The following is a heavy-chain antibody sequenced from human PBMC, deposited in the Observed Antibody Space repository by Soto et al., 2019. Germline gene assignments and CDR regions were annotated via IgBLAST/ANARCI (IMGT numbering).Heavy chain of an antibody. V-gene: IGHV4-34*01. Sequence: QVQLHQWGAGLLKPSGTLSLSCAVYGGSFSGYFWTGIRQPPGKGLEWIGEINHSGNTNYSPSLKSRVTISLYTSKNQFSLKLSSVTAADTAVYYCARGLRDSSGYYHVHYFQHWGQGTLVTVSS. D-gene: IGHD3-22*01. CDR3: ARGLRDSSGYYHVHYFQH. CDR1: GGSFSGYF. CDR2: INHSGNT. J-gene: IGHJ1*01.